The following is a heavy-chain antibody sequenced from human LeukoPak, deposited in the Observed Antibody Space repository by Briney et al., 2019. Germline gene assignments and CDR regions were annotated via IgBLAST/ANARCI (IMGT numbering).Heavy chain of an antibody. V-gene: IGHV4-59*11. CDR2: IYYSGST. D-gene: IGHD4-11*01. CDR3: ARKDSEDYYMDV. Sequence: SETLSLTCTVSGGSISSHYWSWIRQPPGKGLEWIGYIYYSGSTNYNPSLKSRVTISVDTSKNQFSLKLSSVTAADTAVYYCARKDSEDYYMDVWGKGTTVTVSS. J-gene: IGHJ6*03. CDR1: GGSISSHY.